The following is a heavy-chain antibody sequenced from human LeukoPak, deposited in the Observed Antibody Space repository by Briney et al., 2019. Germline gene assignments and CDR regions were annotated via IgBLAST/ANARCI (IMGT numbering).Heavy chain of an antibody. CDR3: AREWGGGARRAFDI. D-gene: IGHD1-26*01. V-gene: IGHV1-3*01. J-gene: IGHJ3*02. Sequence: KFQGRVTITRDTSASTAYMELSSLRSEDTAVYYCAREWGGGARRAFDIWGQGTMVTVSS.